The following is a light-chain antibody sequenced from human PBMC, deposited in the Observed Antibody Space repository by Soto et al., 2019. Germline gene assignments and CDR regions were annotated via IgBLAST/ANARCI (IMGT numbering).Light chain of an antibody. CDR3: QSFDRSLSGLI. CDR2: GNI. V-gene: IGLV1-40*01. J-gene: IGLJ2*01. Sequence: QSVLTQPPSVSGAPGQRVIISCTGSSSNIGAHHDVHWYQHLPGTPPKLLIYGNINRPSGVPDRFSGSTSGTSASLAITGLQAEDEADYYCQSFDRSLSGLIFGGGTKVTVL. CDR1: SSNIGAHHD.